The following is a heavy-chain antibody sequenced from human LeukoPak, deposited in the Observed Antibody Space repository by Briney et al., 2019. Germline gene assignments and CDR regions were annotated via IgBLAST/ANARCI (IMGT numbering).Heavy chain of an antibody. Sequence: GGSLRLSCAASGFTVSSNYMSWVGQAPGKGLEWVSVIYSGGSTYYADSVKGRFTISRDNSKNMLYLQMNSLRAEDTAVYYCARDQGHEGAFDIWGQGTMVTVSS. V-gene: IGHV3-66*01. CDR2: IYSGGST. CDR1: GFTVSSNY. CDR3: ARDQGHEGAFDI. J-gene: IGHJ3*02.